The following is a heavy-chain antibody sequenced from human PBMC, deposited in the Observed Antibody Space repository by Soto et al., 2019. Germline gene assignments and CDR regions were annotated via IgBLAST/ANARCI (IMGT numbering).Heavy chain of an antibody. Sequence: PGGSLRLSCAASGFTVSSNWMHWIRQAPGKGLVWVSRISSDGSTTNYADSVKGRFTISRDNAKSTLYLQMNSLRAEDTAVYYCARDSNGYYMDVWGKGTTVTVSS. CDR3: ARDSNGYYMDV. CDR2: ISSDGSTT. V-gene: IGHV3-74*01. J-gene: IGHJ6*03. CDR1: GFTVSSNW.